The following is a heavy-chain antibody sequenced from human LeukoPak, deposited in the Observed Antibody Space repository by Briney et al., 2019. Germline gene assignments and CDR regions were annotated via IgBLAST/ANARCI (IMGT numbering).Heavy chain of an antibody. V-gene: IGHV4-59*12. Sequence: SETLSLTCTVSGDSISSYYWSWIRQPPGKELEWIGYIYHSESPNYNPSLKSRVTISVDKSKNQFSLKLSSVAAADTAVYYCARGLFLNYYDSSGYSDYWGQGTLVTVSS. CDR1: GDSISSYY. D-gene: IGHD3-22*01. J-gene: IGHJ4*02. CDR2: IYHSESP. CDR3: ARGLFLNYYDSSGYSDY.